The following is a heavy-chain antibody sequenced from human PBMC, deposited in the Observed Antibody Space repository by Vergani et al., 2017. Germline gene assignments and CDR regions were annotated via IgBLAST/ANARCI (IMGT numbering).Heavy chain of an antibody. J-gene: IGHJ4*02. Sequence: EVELVQSGPEMRKPGESLKISCKGSEYSFGNYWIGWVRQMPGKGLEWMGIIYPADSDTRYSPSFQGQVTISADKSISTAFLQWDSLEASDTALYYCARHTTYTDSWGQGTLVTVSS. CDR3: ARHTTYTDS. CDR1: EYSFGNYW. V-gene: IGHV5-51*01. D-gene: IGHD1-1*01. CDR2: IYPADSDT.